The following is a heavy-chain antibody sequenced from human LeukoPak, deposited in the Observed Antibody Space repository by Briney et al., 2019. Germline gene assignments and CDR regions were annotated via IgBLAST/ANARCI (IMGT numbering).Heavy chain of an antibody. J-gene: IGHJ5*02. CDR2: IFYSGST. V-gene: IGHV4-59*11. Sequence: SETLSLTCTVSGGSISSHYWSWIRQPPGKGLEWIGCIFYSGSTYYNPSLKSRVTISVDTSKNQFSLKLTSVTAADTAVYYCASYGGNSVGNWFDPWGQGTLVTVSS. CDR1: GGSISSHY. CDR3: ASYGGNSVGNWFDP. D-gene: IGHD4-23*01.